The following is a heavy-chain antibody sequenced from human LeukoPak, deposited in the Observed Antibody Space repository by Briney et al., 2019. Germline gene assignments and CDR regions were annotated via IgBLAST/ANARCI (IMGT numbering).Heavy chain of an antibody. CDR3: AGAYYDSSGYYYFFTS. CDR1: GYSFTSYW. J-gene: IGHJ4*02. Sequence: PGESLRISCKGSGYSFTSYWIGWVRQMPGKGLEWMGIIYPGDSDTRYSPSFQGQVTISADKSISTAYLQWSSLKASDTAMYYCAGAYYDSSGYYYFFTSWGQGTLVTVSS. CDR2: IYPGDSDT. D-gene: IGHD3-22*01. V-gene: IGHV5-51*01.